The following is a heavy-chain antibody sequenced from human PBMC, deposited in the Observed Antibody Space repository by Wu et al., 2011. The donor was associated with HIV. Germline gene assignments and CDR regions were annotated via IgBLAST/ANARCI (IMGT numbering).Heavy chain of an antibody. CDR2: INVYNGNT. CDR3: ARLSMVRGVIITLDYFYGMDV. Sequence: QVQLTQSGPEVKDPGSSVKISCKASGGTFSSHGFAWIRQAPGQGLEWMGWINVYNGNTNYAQKLQGRVTMTSDTSTSTAYMELRSLRSDDTAVYYCARLSMVRGVIITLDYFYGMDVWAKGHGHRLL. J-gene: IGHJ6*02. D-gene: IGHD3-10*01. CDR1: GGTFSSHG. V-gene: IGHV1-18*01.